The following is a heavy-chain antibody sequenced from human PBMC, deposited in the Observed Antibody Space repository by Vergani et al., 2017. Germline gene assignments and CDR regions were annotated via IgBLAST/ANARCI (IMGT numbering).Heavy chain of an antibody. CDR2: IYTSGST. D-gene: IGHD2/OR15-2a*01. CDR1: GGSTRSGSYY. CDR3: ARDRANFIDY. J-gene: IGHJ4*02. Sequence: QVQLQESGPGLVKPSQTLSLTCTVSGGSTRSGSYYWSWIRQPAGKGLEWIGRIYTSGSTNYSPSLMSRVTISVDTSKKQFSLKLSSVTAADTAVYYCARDRANFIDYWGQGTLVTVSS. V-gene: IGHV4-61*02.